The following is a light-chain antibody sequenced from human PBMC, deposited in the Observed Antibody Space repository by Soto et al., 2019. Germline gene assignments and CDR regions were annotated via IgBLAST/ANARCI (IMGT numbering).Light chain of an antibody. J-gene: IGLJ3*02. V-gene: IGLV1-51*01. CDR2: DSN. Sequence: QSVLTQPPSVSAASGQKVIISCSGSSSNIGKNSVSWYQQFPGTAPKLLIYDSNKRPSEIPDRFSGSKSGTSATLGITGLQTGDEADYYCGTWDDSLSGGVFGGGTKVTVL. CDR3: GTWDDSLSGGV. CDR1: SSNIGKNS.